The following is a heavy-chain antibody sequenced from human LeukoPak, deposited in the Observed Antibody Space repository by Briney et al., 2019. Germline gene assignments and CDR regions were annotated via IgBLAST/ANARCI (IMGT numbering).Heavy chain of an antibody. Sequence: SVKVSCKASGGTFSSYAISWVRQAPGQGLEWMGGIIPIFGTANYAQKFQGRVTITADESTSTAYTELSSLRSEDTAVYYCARNLGSNNYYYYMDVWGKGTTVTISS. D-gene: IGHD6-13*01. CDR3: ARNLGSNNYYYYMDV. CDR2: IIPIFGTA. CDR1: GGTFSSYA. J-gene: IGHJ6*03. V-gene: IGHV1-69*01.